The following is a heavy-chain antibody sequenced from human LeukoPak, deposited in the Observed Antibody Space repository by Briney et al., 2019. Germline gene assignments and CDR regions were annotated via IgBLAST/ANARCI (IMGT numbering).Heavy chain of an antibody. CDR1: GGSISSYY. V-gene: IGHV4-59*08. Sequence: KSSETLSLTCTVSGGSISSYYWSWIRQPPGKGLEWIGYIYYSGSTNYNPSLKSRVTISVDTSKSQFSLKLTSVTAADTAVYYCARRRYTSGYLDYWGQGTLVTVSS. CDR2: IYYSGST. J-gene: IGHJ4*02. D-gene: IGHD3-22*01. CDR3: ARRRYTSGYLDY.